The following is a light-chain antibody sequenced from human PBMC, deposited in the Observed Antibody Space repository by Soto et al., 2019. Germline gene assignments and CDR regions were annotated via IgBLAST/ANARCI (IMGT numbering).Light chain of an antibody. CDR3: QQYGDYNSPRYS. CDR1: QSVSSNY. CDR2: ATS. Sequence: EIVLTQSPGTLSLSPGDRVTLSCRASQSVSSNYLAWYQQKPGQAPRLLIYATSSRATGIPDRFSGSGSGTDFTLTISRLEPEDFAMYYCQQYGDYNSPRYSFGQGTRVEI. V-gene: IGKV3-20*01. J-gene: IGKJ2*03.